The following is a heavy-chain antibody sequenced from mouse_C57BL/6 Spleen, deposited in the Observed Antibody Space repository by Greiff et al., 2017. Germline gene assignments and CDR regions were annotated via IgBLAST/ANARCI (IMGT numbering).Heavy chain of an antibody. V-gene: IGHV14-3*01. CDR1: GFNIKNTY. J-gene: IGHJ2*01. Sequence: VQLQQSVAELVRPGASVKLSCTASGFNIKNTYMHWVKQRPEQGLEWIGRIDPANGNTTYAQQFQGKATITADTSSNTAYLQLSSLTSEDSAIYYCSQISPYYDDYFDYWGQGTTLTVAS. CDR3: SQISPYYDDYFDY. CDR2: IDPANGNT. D-gene: IGHD2-4*01.